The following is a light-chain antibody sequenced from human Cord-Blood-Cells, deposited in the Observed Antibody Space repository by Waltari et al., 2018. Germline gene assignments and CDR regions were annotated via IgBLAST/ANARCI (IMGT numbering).Light chain of an antibody. CDR3: QAWDSSTAWV. CDR2: QDS. V-gene: IGLV3-1*01. Sequence: SYELTQPPSVSVFPAQTASITCSGDNLGAKSACWYQQKPCQSPVLVIYQDSKRPSGIPERFSGSNAGNTATLTISGTQAMDEADYYCQAWDSSTAWVFGGGTKLTVL. J-gene: IGLJ2*01. CDR1: NLGAKS.